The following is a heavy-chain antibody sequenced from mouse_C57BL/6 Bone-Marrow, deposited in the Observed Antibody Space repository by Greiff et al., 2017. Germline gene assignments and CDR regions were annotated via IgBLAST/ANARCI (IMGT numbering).Heavy chain of an antibody. V-gene: IGHV3-8*01. J-gene: IGHJ4*01. CDR1: GYSITSDY. CDR2: ISYSGST. CDR3: ARKGGNRYYAMDF. D-gene: IGHD1-1*02. Sequence: VQLQQSGPGLAKPSQTLSLTCSVTGYSITSDYWNWIRKFPGNKLEYMGYISYSGSTYYNPSLKSRISITRDTSKNQYYLQLNSVTTEHTATYYGARKGGNRYYAMDFWGQGTSVTVSS.